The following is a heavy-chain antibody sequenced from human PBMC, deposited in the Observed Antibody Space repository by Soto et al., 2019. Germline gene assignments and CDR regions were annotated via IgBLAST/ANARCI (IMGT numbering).Heavy chain of an antibody. Sequence: EVQLLESGGGLVQPGGSLRLSCAASGFTFSSYAMSWVRQAPGEGLEWVSGISGSGGSTYYADSVKGRFTISRDNSKKTVYLQINSLRAEDTAVYYCAKAGGYQLRYGGEDYWGQGTLVTVSS. CDR3: AKAGGYQLRYGGEDY. CDR1: GFTFSSYA. CDR2: ISGSGGST. D-gene: IGHD2-2*02. V-gene: IGHV3-23*01. J-gene: IGHJ4*02.